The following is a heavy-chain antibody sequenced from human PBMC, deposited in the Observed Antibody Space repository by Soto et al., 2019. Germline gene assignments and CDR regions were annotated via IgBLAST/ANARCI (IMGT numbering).Heavy chain of an antibody. CDR3: ATDRNYDFWSGPLGGAFDI. Sequence: ASVKVSCKVSGYTLNELSMHWVRQAPGKGHEWMGGFDPEDGETIYAQKFQGRVTMTEDTSTDTAYIELSSLRSEDTAVYYCATDRNYDFWSGPLGGAFDIWGQGTMVTVSS. CDR2: FDPEDGET. D-gene: IGHD3-3*01. V-gene: IGHV1-24*01. J-gene: IGHJ3*02. CDR1: GYTLNELS.